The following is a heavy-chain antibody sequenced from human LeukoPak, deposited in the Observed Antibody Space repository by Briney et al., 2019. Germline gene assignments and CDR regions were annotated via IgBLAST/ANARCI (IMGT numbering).Heavy chain of an antibody. D-gene: IGHD6-13*01. CDR3: ARHFLGSRSYLDY. Sequence: GESLKISCKCSGYSFTNYWIGWVRQMPGKGLEWMGIIYPGDSDTRYSPSFQGQVTISADKSISTAYLQWSSLKASDTAMYYCARHFLGSRSYLDYWGQGTLVTVSS. CDR1: GYSFTNYW. V-gene: IGHV5-51*01. J-gene: IGHJ4*02. CDR2: IYPGDSDT.